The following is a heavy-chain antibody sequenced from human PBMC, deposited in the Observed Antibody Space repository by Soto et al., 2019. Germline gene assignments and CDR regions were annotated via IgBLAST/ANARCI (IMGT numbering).Heavy chain of an antibody. D-gene: IGHD1-1*01. CDR1: GGSISSYY. CDR3: ARRKLQDDAFDI. J-gene: IGHJ3*02. V-gene: IGHV4-59*08. CDR2: IYYSGST. Sequence: QVQLQESGPGLVKPSETLSLTCTVSGGSISSYYWSWIRQPPGKGLEWIGYIYYSGSTNYNPSLKSRVTISVDTSKNQFSLKLSSVTAADTAVYYCARRKLQDDAFDIWGQGTMVTVSS.